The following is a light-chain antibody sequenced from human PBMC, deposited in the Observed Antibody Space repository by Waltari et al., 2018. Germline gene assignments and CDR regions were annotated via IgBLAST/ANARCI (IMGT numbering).Light chain of an antibody. CDR2: DDD. J-gene: IGLJ1*01. CDR1: DIGSES. V-gene: IGLV3-21*04. Sequence: SYVLSQAPSVSVAPGETATITCGGNDIGSESVHWYQQRAGQAPVLVMYDDDDRPPETSARFYGSSSADTATLTISWVEAGDEADYYCQVWDRRGGHYAFGPGTRVTVL. CDR3: QVWDRRGGHYA.